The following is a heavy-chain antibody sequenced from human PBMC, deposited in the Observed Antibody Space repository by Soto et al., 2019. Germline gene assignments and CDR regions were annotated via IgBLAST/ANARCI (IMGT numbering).Heavy chain of an antibody. D-gene: IGHD5-12*01. CDR2: IIPIFGTA. CDR1: GGTFSSYA. CDR3: ALKGYDPDPKYYCYYGMDV. J-gene: IGHJ6*02. Sequence: GASVKVSCKASGGTFSSYAISWVRQAPGQGLEWMGGIIPIFGTANYAQKFQGRVTITADESTSTAYMELSSLRSEDTAVYYCALKGYDPDPKYYCYYGMDVWGQGTTVTVSS. V-gene: IGHV1-69*13.